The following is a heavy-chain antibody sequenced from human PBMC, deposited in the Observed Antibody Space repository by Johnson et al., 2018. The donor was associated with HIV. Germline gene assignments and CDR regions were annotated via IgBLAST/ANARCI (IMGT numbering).Heavy chain of an antibody. J-gene: IGHJ3*02. CDR3: VRGGLGYQNIHDPFDI. Sequence: VQLVESGGDLVQPGGSLRLSCAAAGFTFDDYGMSWVRQAPGKGLEWVSGIHWNGGRTVYVDSMKGRFTISRDNAKNSLYLQMNSLRAEDTALYYCVRGGLGYQNIHDPFDIWGQGTMVTVSS. CDR2: IHWNGGRT. D-gene: IGHD3-16*02. CDR1: GFTFDDYG. V-gene: IGHV3-20*04.